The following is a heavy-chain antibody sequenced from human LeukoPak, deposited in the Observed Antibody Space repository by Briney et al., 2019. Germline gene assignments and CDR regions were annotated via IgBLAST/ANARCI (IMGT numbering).Heavy chain of an antibody. J-gene: IGHJ4*02. V-gene: IGHV3-21*04. CDR3: AKGGGLSSPIAN. CDR2: ISSSSSYI. D-gene: IGHD1-26*01. CDR1: GFTFSSYS. Sequence: GGSLRLSCAASGFTFSSYSMNWVRQAPGKGLEWVLSISSSSSYIYYADSVKGRFTISRDNSKNTLYLQMNSLRAEDTAVYYCAKGGGLSSPIANWGQGTLVTVSS.